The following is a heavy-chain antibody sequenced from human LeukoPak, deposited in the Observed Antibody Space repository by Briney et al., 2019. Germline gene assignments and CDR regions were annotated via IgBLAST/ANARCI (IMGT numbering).Heavy chain of an antibody. CDR1: GFTFSSYS. V-gene: IGHV3-21*01. D-gene: IGHD3-10*01. Sequence: GGSLRLSCAASGFTFSSYSMNWVRQAPGKGLEWVSSISSSSSYIYYADSVKGRFTISRDNAKNSLYLQMNSLRAEDTAVYYCARDGEDDAVDIWGQGTMVTVSS. CDR3: ARDGEDDAVDI. J-gene: IGHJ3*02. CDR2: ISSSSSYI.